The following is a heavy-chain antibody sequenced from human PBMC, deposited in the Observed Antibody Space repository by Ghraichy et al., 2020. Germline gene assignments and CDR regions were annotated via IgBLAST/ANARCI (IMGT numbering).Heavy chain of an antibody. CDR3: AAVWVHSDWYMDV. CDR1: GGSISSSSYY. J-gene: IGHJ6*03. D-gene: IGHD3-16*01. CDR2: IYYSGST. V-gene: IGHV4-39*01. Sequence: SETLSLTCTVSGGSISSSSYYWGWIRQPPGKGLEWIGSIYYSGSTYYNPSLKSRVTISVDTSKNQFSLKLSSVTAADTAVYYCAAVWVHSDWYMDVWGKGTTVTVSS.